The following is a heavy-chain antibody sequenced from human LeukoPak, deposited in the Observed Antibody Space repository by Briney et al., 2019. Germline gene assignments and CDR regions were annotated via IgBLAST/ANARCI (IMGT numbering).Heavy chain of an antibody. CDR2: ISSSSSYI. CDR3: ASWWEPPDGYYYGMDV. D-gene: IGHD1-26*01. Sequence: PGRSLRLSCAASGFTFSSYSMNWVRQAPGKGLEWVSSISSSSSYIYYADSVKGRFTISRDNVKNSLYLQMNSLRAEDTAVYYRASWWEPPDGYYYGMDVWGQGTTVTVSS. CDR1: GFTFSSYS. V-gene: IGHV3-21*01. J-gene: IGHJ6*02.